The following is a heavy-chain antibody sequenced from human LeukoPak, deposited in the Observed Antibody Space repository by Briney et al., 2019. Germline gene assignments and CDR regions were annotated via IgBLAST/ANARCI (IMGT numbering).Heavy chain of an antibody. J-gene: IGHJ4*02. CDR3: AKDRTVAGHFLDY. CDR1: GFTFSSYS. V-gene: IGHV3-21*04. CDR2: ISSSSSYI. Sequence: KAGGSLRLSCAASGFTFSSYSMNWVRQAPGKGLEWVSSISSSSSYIYYADSVKGRFTISRDNSKNTLYLQMNSLRAEDTAVYYCAKDRTVAGHFLDYWGQGTLVTVSS. D-gene: IGHD6-19*01.